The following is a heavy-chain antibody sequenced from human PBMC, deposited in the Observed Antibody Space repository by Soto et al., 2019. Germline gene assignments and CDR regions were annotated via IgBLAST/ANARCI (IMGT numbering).Heavy chain of an antibody. CDR1: GFSISSYY. CDR3: ARAPYYYDSGRYYYYGMDV. CDR2: IYYSGST. J-gene: IGHJ6*02. V-gene: IGHV4-59*01. Sequence: PSETRSLTCTVSGFSISSYYWSWIRQPPGKGLEWIGYIYYSGSTNYNPSLKSRVTISVDTSKNQFSLKLSSVTAADTAVYYCARAPYYYDSGRYYYYGMDVWGQGTTVTVSS. D-gene: IGHD3-22*01.